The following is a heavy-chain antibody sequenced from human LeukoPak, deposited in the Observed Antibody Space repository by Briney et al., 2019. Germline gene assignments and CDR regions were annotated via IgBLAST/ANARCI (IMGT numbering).Heavy chain of an antibody. V-gene: IGHV4-34*01. Sequence: SETLSLTCAVYGGSFSGYYWSWIRQPPGKGLEWIGEINHSGSTNYNPSHKSRATISVDTSKNQFSLKLSSVTAADTAVYYCARARVRPAAYYYYYYGMDVWGQGTMVTVSS. CDR1: GGSFSGYY. D-gene: IGHD3-10*01. CDR3: ARARVRPAAYYYYYYGMDV. J-gene: IGHJ6*02. CDR2: INHSGST.